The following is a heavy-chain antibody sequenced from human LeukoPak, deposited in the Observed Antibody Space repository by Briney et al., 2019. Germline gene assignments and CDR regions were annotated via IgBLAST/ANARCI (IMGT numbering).Heavy chain of an antibody. CDR2: IRYDGGNE. CDR1: GFTFRSYG. Sequence: GGSLRLSCAASGFTFRSYGMNWVRQAPGKGLEWVAYIRYDGGNENYADSVKGRFTISRDNSKNTLYVQMNSLRVEDTAMYYCARVRDPIAYDSSGYTDAVDIWGQGTLVIVSS. J-gene: IGHJ3*02. V-gene: IGHV3-30*02. CDR3: ARVRDPIAYDSSGYTDAVDI. D-gene: IGHD3-22*01.